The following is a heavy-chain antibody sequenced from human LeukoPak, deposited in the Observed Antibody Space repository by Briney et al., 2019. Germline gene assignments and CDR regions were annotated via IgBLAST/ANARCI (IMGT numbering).Heavy chain of an antibody. Sequence: ASVKVSCKASGYTFTGYYMHWVRQAPGQGLEWMGWINPNSGGTNYAQKFQGRVTMTRGTSISTAYMELSRLRSEDTAVYYCAREGAAAAGSDYWGQGTLVTVSS. D-gene: IGHD6-13*01. J-gene: IGHJ4*02. V-gene: IGHV1-2*02. CDR2: INPNSGGT. CDR3: AREGAAAAGSDY. CDR1: GYTFTGYY.